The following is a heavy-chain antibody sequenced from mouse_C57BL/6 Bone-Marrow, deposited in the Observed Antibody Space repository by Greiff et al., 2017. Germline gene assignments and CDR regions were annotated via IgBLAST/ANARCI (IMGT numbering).Heavy chain of an antibody. V-gene: IGHV1-69*01. Sequence: QVQLQQPGAELVMPGASVKLSCKASGYTFTSYWMHWVKQRPGQGLEWIGEIDPSDSYTNYNQKFKGKSTLTVDKSSSTAYMQLSSLTSEDSVVYYCARGTPYDYDNYWGQGTTLTVSS. D-gene: IGHD2-4*01. CDR3: ARGTPYDYDNY. CDR1: GYTFTSYW. CDR2: IDPSDSYT. J-gene: IGHJ2*01.